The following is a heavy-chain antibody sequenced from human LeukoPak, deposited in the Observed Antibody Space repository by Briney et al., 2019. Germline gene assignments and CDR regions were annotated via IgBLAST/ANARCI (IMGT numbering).Heavy chain of an antibody. Sequence: GGSLRLSCAASGFTFSSYAMSWVRQAPGKGLEWVSSISSSGTYIYYADSVKGRFTISRDNAKNTLYLQMNSLRAEDTAVYYCASPGLRFLESDVWGQGTTVTVSS. CDR1: GFTFSSYA. D-gene: IGHD3-3*01. CDR3: ASPGLRFLESDV. V-gene: IGHV3-21*01. CDR2: ISSSGTYI. J-gene: IGHJ6*02.